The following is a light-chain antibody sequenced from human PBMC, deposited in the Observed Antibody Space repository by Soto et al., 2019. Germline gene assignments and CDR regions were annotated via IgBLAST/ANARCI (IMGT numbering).Light chain of an antibody. CDR2: DAS. CDR3: QQYDSLPLT. CDR1: EHINNY. Sequence: DIQMTQSPPSLSASVGDRVTITCQASEHINNYLNWYQQIPGKAPKLLIYDASNLAARAPSRFSGSGSGTAFTFAISGLQPDDVATYYCQQYDSLPLTVGGGTKVDIK. J-gene: IGKJ4*01. V-gene: IGKV1-33*01.